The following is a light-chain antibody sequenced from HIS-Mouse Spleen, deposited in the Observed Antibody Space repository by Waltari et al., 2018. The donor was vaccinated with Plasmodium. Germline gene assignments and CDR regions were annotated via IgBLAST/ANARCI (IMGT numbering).Light chain of an antibody. J-gene: IGLJ3*02. CDR3: YSTDSSGNHRV. Sequence: SYELTQPPSVSVSPGQTARITCSGDALPKKYAYWYQQQSGQAPGLVIYEERKRPSGIPERFSGSSSGTMATLTISGAQVEDEADYYCYSTDSSGNHRVFGGGTKLTVL. V-gene: IGLV3-10*01. CDR2: EER. CDR1: ALPKKY.